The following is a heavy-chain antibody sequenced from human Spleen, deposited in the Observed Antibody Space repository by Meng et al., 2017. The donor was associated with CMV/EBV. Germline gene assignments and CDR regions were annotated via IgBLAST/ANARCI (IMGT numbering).Heavy chain of an antibody. D-gene: IGHD3-10*01. CDR1: GYTFTSYG. Sequence: QVQLVEAVTEVKKPGASSKGSCKACGYTFTSYGIRWVRQAAGQGLEWMGWISAYNGNTNYAQKLKGRVTITTDTSTRTAYMELRSLRSDDTAVYYCARVIYGSDSNWFDPWGQGTLVTVSS. J-gene: IGHJ5*02. V-gene: IGHV1-18*01. CDR3: ARVIYGSDSNWFDP. CDR2: ISAYNGNT.